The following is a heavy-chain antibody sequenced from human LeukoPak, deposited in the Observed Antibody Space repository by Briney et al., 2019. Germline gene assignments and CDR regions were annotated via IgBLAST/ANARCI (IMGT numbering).Heavy chain of an antibody. D-gene: IGHD2-15*01. Sequence: GASVKVSCKASGYTFINNDINWVRQAPGQGLEWMAWIDPKNGNRGYAQNFQGRVTMTTDISINTAYLELSSLRSEDTAVYYCARSHTQKEFCGGGRCYPTVWWFEPWGQGTLVTVSS. CDR3: ARSHTQKEFCGGGRCYPTVWWFEP. V-gene: IGHV1-8*01. CDR2: IDPKNGNR. J-gene: IGHJ5*02. CDR1: GYTFINND.